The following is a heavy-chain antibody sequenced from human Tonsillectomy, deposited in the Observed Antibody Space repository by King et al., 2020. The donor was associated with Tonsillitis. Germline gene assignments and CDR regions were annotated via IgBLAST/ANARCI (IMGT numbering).Heavy chain of an antibody. CDR3: ARESSPYSSGWPFDY. CDR1: GGSIGTYY. Sequence: VQLQESGPGLVKPSXTLSLTCTVSGGSIGTYYWSYIRQPAGKALEWIGRIYTSGNTNYNPSLKSRVTMSVDTSKNQFSLQLSSVTAADTAVYYCARESSPYSSGWPFDYWGQGTLVTVSS. CDR2: IYTSGNT. V-gene: IGHV4-4*07. J-gene: IGHJ4*02. D-gene: IGHD6-19*01.